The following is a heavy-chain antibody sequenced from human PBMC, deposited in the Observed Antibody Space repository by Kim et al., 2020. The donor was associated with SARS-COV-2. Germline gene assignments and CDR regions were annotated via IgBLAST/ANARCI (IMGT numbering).Heavy chain of an antibody. CDR3: ANEGRSITIGMDV. J-gene: IGHJ6*02. Sequence: GGSLRLSCAASGFTFSSYAMSWVRQAPGKGLEWVSAISGSGGSTYYADSVKGRFTISRDNSKNTLYLQMDSLRAEDTAVYYCANEGRSITIGMDVWGQGTTVIVSS. CDR2: ISGSGGST. D-gene: IGHD2-2*01. CDR1: GFTFSSYA. V-gene: IGHV3-23*01.